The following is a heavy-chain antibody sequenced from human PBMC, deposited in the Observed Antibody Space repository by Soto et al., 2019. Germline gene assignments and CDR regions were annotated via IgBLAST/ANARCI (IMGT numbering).Heavy chain of an antibody. CDR3: AQSASGAFDI. CDR2: IFWDDDK. J-gene: IGHJ3*02. CDR1: GFSLTTTGVG. D-gene: IGHD1-26*01. V-gene: IGHV2-5*02. Sequence: SGPTLVKPTQTLTLTCTFSGFSLTTTGVGVGWIRQPPGKALECLALIFWDDDKRYSPSLKSRLTITKDTSKNQVVLIMTHMDPVDTATYYCAQSASGAFDIWGLGTMVTVSS.